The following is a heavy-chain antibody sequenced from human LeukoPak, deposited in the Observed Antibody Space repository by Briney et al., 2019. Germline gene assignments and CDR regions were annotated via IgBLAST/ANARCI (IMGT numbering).Heavy chain of an antibody. J-gene: IGHJ3*02. CDR2: A. D-gene: IGHD2-15*01. Sequence: AYYPDSVKCRFTISRYNSKNTLYLHVNSLREEDTAIYYCARDGGSYCGGGSCYSGTALDIWGQGTLVTVSS. CDR3: ARDGGSYCGGGSCYSGTALDI. V-gene: IGHV3-23*01.